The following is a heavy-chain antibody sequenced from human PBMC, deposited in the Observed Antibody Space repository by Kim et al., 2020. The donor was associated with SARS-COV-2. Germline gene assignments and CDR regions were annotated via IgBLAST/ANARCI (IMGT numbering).Heavy chain of an antibody. CDR3: AREGRQSSTTARHMGY. CDR1: GFTFSSYG. Sequence: GGSLRLSCAASGFTFSSYGMHWVRQAPGKGLEWVAVIWYDGTNKYYADSVKGRFSISRDTTTLYLQMNSLRAEDTAVYYCAREGRQSSTTARHMGYWGQGTLVTVSS. J-gene: IGHJ4*02. CDR2: IWYDGTNK. V-gene: IGHV3-33*01. D-gene: IGHD6-6*01.